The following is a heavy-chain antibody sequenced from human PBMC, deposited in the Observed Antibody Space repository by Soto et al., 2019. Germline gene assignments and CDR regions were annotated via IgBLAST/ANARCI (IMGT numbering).Heavy chain of an antibody. D-gene: IGHD1-7*01. V-gene: IGHV1-46*01. CDR1: GYTFTSYY. CDR2: INPSGGST. CDR3: ARDDTTGTTLNWFDP. J-gene: IGHJ5*02. Sequence: ASVKVSCKASGYTFTSYYMHWVRQAPGQGLEWMGIINPSGGSTSYAQKFQGRVTMTRDTSTSTVYMELSSLRSEDTAVYYCARDDTTGTTLNWFDPWGQGTLVTVPS.